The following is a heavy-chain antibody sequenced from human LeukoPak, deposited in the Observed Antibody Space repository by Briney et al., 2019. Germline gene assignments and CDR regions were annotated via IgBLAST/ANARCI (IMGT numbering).Heavy chain of an antibody. D-gene: IGHD5-18*01. V-gene: IGHV4-30-4*01. J-gene: IGHJ4*02. CDR2: IYYSGST. Sequence: SETLSLTCTVSGDSISSGDNYWSWIRQPPGKGLEWIGYIYYSGSTYCNPSLKSRVTISIDTSKNQFSLKLRSVTAADTAVYYCARTATPWDTAMVSIDSWGPGTLVTVSS. CDR1: GDSISSGDNY. CDR3: ARTATPWDTAMVSIDS.